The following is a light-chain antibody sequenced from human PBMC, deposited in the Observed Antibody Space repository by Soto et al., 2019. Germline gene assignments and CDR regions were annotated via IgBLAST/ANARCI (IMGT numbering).Light chain of an antibody. CDR3: QQRSNWLT. CDR2: DAS. V-gene: IGKV3-11*01. Sequence: EIVLTQSPATLSLSPGGRATLSCRARQSVSSYLAWYQQKPGQAPRLLIYDASNRATGIPARFSGSGSGTDFTLTISSLDPEDFAVYYCQQRSNWLTFGGGTKVDIK. J-gene: IGKJ4*01. CDR1: QSVSSY.